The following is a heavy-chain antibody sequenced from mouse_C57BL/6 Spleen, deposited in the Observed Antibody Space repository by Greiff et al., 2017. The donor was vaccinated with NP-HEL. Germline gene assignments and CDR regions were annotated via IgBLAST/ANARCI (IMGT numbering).Heavy chain of an antibody. CDR2: IYPYSGST. CDR1: GYTFPSHW. CDR3: AFNWVWYFDV. Sequence: QVQLQQSGAELVKPGASVKLFCKASGYTFPSHWMHRVKQRPGQGPEWIGMIYPYSGSTNHNEKFKSKATLTLDKFSSTACMQLSSLTSEDSAVYCCAFNWVWYFDVWGTGTTVTVSS. D-gene: IGHD4-1*01. V-gene: IGHV1-64*01. J-gene: IGHJ1*03.